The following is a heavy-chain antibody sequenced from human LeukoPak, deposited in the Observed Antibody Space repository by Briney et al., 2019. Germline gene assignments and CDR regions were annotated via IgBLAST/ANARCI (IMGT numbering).Heavy chain of an antibody. Sequence: SSETPSLTCTVSGDSISSSSSYWGWIRQPPGEGLEWIGSIYYSGSTYYNTSLKSRVTISVDTSKNQFSLRLNSVTAADTAVYYCAKHYMGSYDNRGLDYWGQGTLVTVSS. J-gene: IGHJ4*02. CDR2: IYYSGST. CDR3: AKHYMGSYDNRGLDY. D-gene: IGHD3-10*01. V-gene: IGHV4-39*01. CDR1: GDSISSSSSY.